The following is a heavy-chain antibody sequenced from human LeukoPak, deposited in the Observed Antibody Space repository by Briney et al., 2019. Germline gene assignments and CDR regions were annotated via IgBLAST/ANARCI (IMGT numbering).Heavy chain of an antibody. CDR3: ASGKQWLANFDY. CDR2: IYYSGST. V-gene: IGHV4-39*01. CDR1: PGSITNYY. J-gene: IGHJ4*02. D-gene: IGHD6-19*01. Sequence: SETLSLTCTVSPGSITNYYYNWIRQPPGKGLEWIGSIYYSGSTYYNPSLKSRVTISVDTSKNQFSLKLSSVTAADTAVYYCASGKQWLANFDYWGQGTLVTVSS.